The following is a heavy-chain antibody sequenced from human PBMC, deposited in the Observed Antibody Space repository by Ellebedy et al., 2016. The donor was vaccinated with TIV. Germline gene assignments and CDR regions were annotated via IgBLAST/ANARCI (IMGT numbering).Heavy chain of an antibody. Sequence: GESLKISCAASGFTFSDYGMNWIRQGPGKGLEWVSYISSSGSPIYYADSVKGRFTISRDNAKNSLYLQMNSLRAEDTAVYYCARGYFDWLYTDFWGRGTLVTVSS. CDR1: GFTFSDYG. D-gene: IGHD3-9*01. CDR3: ARGYFDWLYTDF. CDR2: ISSSGSPI. J-gene: IGHJ4*02. V-gene: IGHV3-11*01.